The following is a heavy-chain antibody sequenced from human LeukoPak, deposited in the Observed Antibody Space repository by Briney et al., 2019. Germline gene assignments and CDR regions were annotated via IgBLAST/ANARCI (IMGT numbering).Heavy chain of an antibody. D-gene: IGHD6-19*01. CDR1: GFTFSSYA. J-gene: IGHJ4*02. Sequence: GGSLRLSCAASGFTFSSYAMQWVRQAPGKGLQWVAVISYDGSNEFYAGSVKGRFTISRDNSKNTLYLQMNSLRAEDTAVYYCARDRGWLDGVDYWGQGILVTVSS. CDR2: ISYDGSNE. CDR3: ARDRGWLDGVDY. V-gene: IGHV3-30-3*01.